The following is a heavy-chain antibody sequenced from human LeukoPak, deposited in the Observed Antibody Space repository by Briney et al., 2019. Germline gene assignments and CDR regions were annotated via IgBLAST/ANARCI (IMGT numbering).Heavy chain of an antibody. D-gene: IGHD5-24*01. CDR2: ISYDGSNK. V-gene: IGHV3-30*03. J-gene: IGHJ4*02. Sequence: GGSLRLSCAASGFTFSSYGMHWVRQAPGKGLEWVAVISYDGSNKYYADSVKGRFTISRDNSKNTLYLQMNSLRAEDTAVYYCARDFVEMAPPDYWGQGTLVTVSS. CDR1: GFTFSSYG. CDR3: ARDFVEMAPPDY.